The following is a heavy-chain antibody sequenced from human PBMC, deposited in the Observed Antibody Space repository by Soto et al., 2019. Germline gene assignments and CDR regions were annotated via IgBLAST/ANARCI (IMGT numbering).Heavy chain of an antibody. V-gene: IGHV3-74*01. CDR1: GFTFSSYW. CDR2: INRDGSST. J-gene: IGHJ2*01. Sequence: EVQLVESGGGLVQPGGSLRLSCAASGFTFSSYWMHWVRQAPGKGLVWVSRINRDGSSTSYADSVKGRFTISRDNAKNTLYLQMNSLRAEDTAVYYCARDRRHGDFWGGYSPPWYFDLWGRGTLVTVSS. CDR3: ARDRRHGDFWGGYSPPWYFDL. D-gene: IGHD3-3*01.